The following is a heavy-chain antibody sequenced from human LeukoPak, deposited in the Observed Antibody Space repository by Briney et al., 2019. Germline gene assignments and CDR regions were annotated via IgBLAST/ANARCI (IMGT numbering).Heavy chain of an antibody. CDR1: GYTPTEFT. J-gene: IGHJ3*02. V-gene: IGHV1-24*01. CDR3: ATLKASAFDI. CDR2: FDPEDGET. Sequence: APMKVFCKAFGYTPTEFTMHWVGKAPGKRVEWMGGFDPEDGETIYAQKFQGRVTMTEDTSTDTAYMELSSLRSEDTAVYYCATLKASAFDIWGQGTMVTVSS.